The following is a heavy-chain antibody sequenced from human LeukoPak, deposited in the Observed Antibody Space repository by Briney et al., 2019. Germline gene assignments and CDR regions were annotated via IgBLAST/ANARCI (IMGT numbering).Heavy chain of an antibody. CDR3: ARDGPLGYCSSTSCYSSPGYYYMDV. Sequence: PSETLSLTCTVSGGSISSSSYYWGWIRQPPGKGLEWIGSIYYSGSTYYNPSLKSRVTISVDTSKNQFSLKLSSVTAADTAVYYCARDGPLGYCSSTSCYSSPGYYYMDVWGKGTTVTVSS. J-gene: IGHJ6*03. D-gene: IGHD2-2*02. CDR2: IYYSGST. CDR1: GGSISSSSYY. V-gene: IGHV4-39*07.